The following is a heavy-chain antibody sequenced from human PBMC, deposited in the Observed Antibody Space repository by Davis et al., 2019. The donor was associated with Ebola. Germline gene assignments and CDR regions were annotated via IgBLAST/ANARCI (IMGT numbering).Heavy chain of an antibody. CDR3: AKSPVGAPIDY. D-gene: IGHD6-6*01. J-gene: IGHJ4*02. CDR1: GFTFSRYW. Sequence: SLKISCLASGFTFSRYWMHWVRQAPGKGLEWVSGISWNSGTIGYADSVKGRFTISRDNAKNSLYLQMNSLRAEDTALYYCAKSPVGAPIDYWGQGTLVTVSS. V-gene: IGHV3-9*01. CDR2: ISWNSGTI.